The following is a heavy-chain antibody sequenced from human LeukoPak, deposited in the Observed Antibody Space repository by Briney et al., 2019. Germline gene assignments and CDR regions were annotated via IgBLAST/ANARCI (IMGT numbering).Heavy chain of an antibody. J-gene: IGHJ4*02. CDR3: AREYIAVAGTLYDY. CDR2: ISAYNGNT. CDR1: GYTFTSYG. Sequence: ASVKVSCKASGYTFTSYGISWVRQAPGQGLEWMGLISAYNGNTNYAQKLQGRVTMTTDTSTSTAYMELRSLRSDDTAVYYCAREYIAVAGTLYDYWGQGTLVTVSS. D-gene: IGHD6-19*01. V-gene: IGHV1-18*01.